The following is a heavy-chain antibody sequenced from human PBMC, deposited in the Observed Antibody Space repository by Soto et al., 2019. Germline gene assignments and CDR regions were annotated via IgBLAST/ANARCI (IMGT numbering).Heavy chain of an antibody. CDR3: AHPGRGSGYWYYFDY. CDR1: GFSLSTSGVG. D-gene: IGHD3-22*01. Sequence: QITLKESGPTLVKPTQTLTLTCTFSGFSLSTSGVGVAWIRQPPGKALEWLALIYWDDDKRYSPSLKSRLTITEDTSKNQVVLTVTNIDPVDTATYYCAHPGRGSGYWYYFDYWGQGTLVTVSS. J-gene: IGHJ4*02. CDR2: IYWDDDK. V-gene: IGHV2-5*02.